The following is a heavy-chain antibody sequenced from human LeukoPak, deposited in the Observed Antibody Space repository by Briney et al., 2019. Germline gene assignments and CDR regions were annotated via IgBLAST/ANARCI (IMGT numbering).Heavy chain of an antibody. D-gene: IGHD3-10*01. CDR2: ISSSSSYI. CDR3: ARELSGSEFYDAFDI. CDR1: GFTFSSYS. Sequence: PGGSLRLSCAASGFTFSSYSMNWVRQAPGKGLEWVSSISSSSSYIYYADSVKGRFTISRDNAKNSLYLQMNSLRAEDTAVYYCARELSGSEFYDAFDIWGQGTMVTASS. V-gene: IGHV3-21*01. J-gene: IGHJ3*02.